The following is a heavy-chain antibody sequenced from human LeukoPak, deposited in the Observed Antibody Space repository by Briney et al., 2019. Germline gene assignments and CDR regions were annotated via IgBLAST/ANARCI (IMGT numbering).Heavy chain of an antibody. CDR3: ARLDGYSYGYDLGFYYYGMDV. D-gene: IGHD5-18*01. Sequence: SETLSLTCTVSGGSISSYYWSWIRQPPGKGLEWIGYIYYSGSTNYNPSLKSRVTISVDTSKNQSSLKLSSVTAADTAVYYCARLDGYSYGYDLGFYYYGMDVWGQGTTVTVSS. CDR2: IYYSGST. CDR1: GGSISSYY. J-gene: IGHJ6*02. V-gene: IGHV4-59*08.